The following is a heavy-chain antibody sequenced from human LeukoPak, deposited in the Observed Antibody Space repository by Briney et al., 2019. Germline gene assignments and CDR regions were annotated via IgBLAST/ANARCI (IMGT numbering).Heavy chain of an antibody. D-gene: IGHD3-10*01. CDR1: GYTFTDYY. CDR3: ATEYGSGSYFDY. CDR2: VDPEDGET. Sequence: ASVKISCKVSGYTFTDYYMHWVQQAPGEGLEWMGLVDPEDGETIYAEKFQGRVTITADTSTDTAYMELSSLRSENTAVYYCATEYGSGSYFDYWGQGTLVTVSS. V-gene: IGHV1-69-2*01. J-gene: IGHJ4*02.